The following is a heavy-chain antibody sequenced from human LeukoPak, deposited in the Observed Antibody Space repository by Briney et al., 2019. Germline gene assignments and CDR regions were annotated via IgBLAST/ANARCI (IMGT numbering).Heavy chain of an antibody. V-gene: IGHV1-69*02. CDR2: IIPILDIA. CDR1: GGTFSSYT. CDR3: ASRSTPGYCSSTSCYRSWFDP. J-gene: IGHJ5*02. D-gene: IGHD2-2*01. Sequence: SVKLSCKASGGTFSSYTISWVRQAPGQGLEWMGRIIPILDIANYAQKFQGRCTISADKSTSAAYIELSSLRSEDTAVYYCASRSTPGYCSSTSCYRSWFDPWGQGTLVTVSS.